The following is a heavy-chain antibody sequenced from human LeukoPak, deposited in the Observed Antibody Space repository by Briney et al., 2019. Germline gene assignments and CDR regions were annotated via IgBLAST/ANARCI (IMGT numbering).Heavy chain of an antibody. J-gene: IGHJ4*02. CDR2: ISGSGGST. CDR3: AKNGAPGFNVVIIPGY. Sequence: PGGFLRLSCAASGFTFSSYAMSWVRQAPGKGLEWVSAISGSGGSTYYADSVKGRFTISRDNSKNTLYLQMNSLRAEDTAVYYCAKNGAPGFNVVIIPGYWGQGTLVTVSS. CDR1: GFTFSSYA. V-gene: IGHV3-23*01. D-gene: IGHD3-3*01.